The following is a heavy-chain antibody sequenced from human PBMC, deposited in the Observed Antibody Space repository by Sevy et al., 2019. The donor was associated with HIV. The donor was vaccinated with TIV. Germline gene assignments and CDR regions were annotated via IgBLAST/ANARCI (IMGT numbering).Heavy chain of an antibody. CDR2: INPNSGGT. Sequence: ASVKVSCKASGYTFTGYYMHWVRQAPGQGLEWMGWINPNSGGTNYAQKFQGRVTMTRDTSISTAYMELSRLRSDDTAVYYGARGPGYYDFWSGYTTDAFDIWGQGTMVTVSS. CDR3: ARGPGYYDFWSGYTTDAFDI. D-gene: IGHD3-3*01. V-gene: IGHV1-2*02. J-gene: IGHJ3*02. CDR1: GYTFTGYY.